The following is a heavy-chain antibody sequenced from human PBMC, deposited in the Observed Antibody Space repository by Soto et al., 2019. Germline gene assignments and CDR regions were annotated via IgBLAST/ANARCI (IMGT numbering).Heavy chain of an antibody. Sequence: SETLSLTCTVSGGSISSPFYYWSWIRQPPGKGLEWIGYIYYSGSTNYNPSLKSRVTISVDTSKNQFSLKLSSVTAADTAVYYCARVAAAGPIFDYWGQGTLVTVSS. D-gene: IGHD6-13*01. CDR2: IYYSGST. CDR1: GGSISSPFYY. CDR3: ARVAAAGPIFDY. V-gene: IGHV4-61*01. J-gene: IGHJ4*02.